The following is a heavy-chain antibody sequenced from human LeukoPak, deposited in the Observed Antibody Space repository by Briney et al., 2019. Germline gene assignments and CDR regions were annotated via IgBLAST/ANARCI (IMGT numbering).Heavy chain of an antibody. CDR2: INPNSGGT. CDR3: ARDRHSSGWLGNWFDP. CDR1: GYTFTDYY. D-gene: IGHD6-19*01. Sequence: ASVKVSCKASGYTFTDYYIHWVRQAPGQGLEWMGWINPNSGGTNYAQKFQGRVTMTRDTSISTAYMELSRLRSHDTAVYYCARDRHSSGWLGNWFDPWGQETLVTVSS. V-gene: IGHV1-2*02. J-gene: IGHJ5*02.